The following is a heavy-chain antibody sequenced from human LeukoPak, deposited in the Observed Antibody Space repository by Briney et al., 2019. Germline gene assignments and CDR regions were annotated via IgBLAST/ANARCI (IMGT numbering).Heavy chain of an antibody. V-gene: IGHV3-7*03. Sequence: GGSLRLSCVASGFTFGKYWMSWVRQAPGKGLEWVANIKLDGSEKNYVDSVKGRFTISRDNTKNSLYLQMNCLRAEDTAVFYCAREVGNFDWLFEAWGQGTLVTVSS. CDR1: GFTFGKYW. CDR2: IKLDGSEK. J-gene: IGHJ5*02. D-gene: IGHD3-9*01. CDR3: AREVGNFDWLFEA.